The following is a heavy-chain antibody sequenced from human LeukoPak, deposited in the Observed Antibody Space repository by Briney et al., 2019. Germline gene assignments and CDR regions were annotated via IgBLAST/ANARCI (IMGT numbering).Heavy chain of an antibody. Sequence: PSETLSLTCTVYGGSISSSSYYWGWIRQPPRKGLEWIGSIYYSGSTYYNPSLKSRVTISVDTSKSQFSLKLSSVTAAETAVYYCARQSDDSSGYFWNLFDPWGQGTLVTVSS. CDR3: ARQSDDSSGYFWNLFDP. D-gene: IGHD3-22*01. CDR2: IYYSGST. V-gene: IGHV4-39*01. CDR1: GGSISSSSYY. J-gene: IGHJ5*02.